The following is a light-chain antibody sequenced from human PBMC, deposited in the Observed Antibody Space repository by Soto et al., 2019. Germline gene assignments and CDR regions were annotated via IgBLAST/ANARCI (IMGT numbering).Light chain of an antibody. J-gene: IGKJ1*01. Sequence: EIVLTQSPDTLSLSPGERATLSSRASQSVRSNLAWYQQKPGQATRLIIYGASTRANGIPARFSGSGSGTEFTLTISSLQSEDFAVYYCQQYSNWPPGTFGQGTKVDIK. CDR3: QQYSNWPPGT. CDR2: GAS. V-gene: IGKV3-15*01. CDR1: QSVRSN.